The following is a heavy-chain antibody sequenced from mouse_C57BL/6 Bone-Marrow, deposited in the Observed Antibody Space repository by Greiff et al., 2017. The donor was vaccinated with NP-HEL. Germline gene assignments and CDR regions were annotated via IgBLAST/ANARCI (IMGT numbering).Heavy chain of an antibody. D-gene: IGHD1-1*01. CDR2: ISYDGSN. V-gene: IGHV3-6*01. CDR3: ARRGSSYVRFAY. Sequence: DVKLQESGPGLVKPSQSLSLTCSVTGYSITSGYYWNWIRQFPGNKLEWMGYISYDGSNNYNPSLKNRISITRDTSKNQFFLKLNSVTTEDTATYYCARRGSSYVRFAYWGQGTLVTVSA. CDR1: GYSITSGYY. J-gene: IGHJ3*01.